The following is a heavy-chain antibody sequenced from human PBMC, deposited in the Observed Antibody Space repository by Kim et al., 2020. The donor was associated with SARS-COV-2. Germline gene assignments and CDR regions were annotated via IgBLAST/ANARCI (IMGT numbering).Heavy chain of an antibody. CDR3: VRDMSLLWHGEFDY. CDR1: GFTFSNYW. D-gene: IGHD3-10*01. CDR2: IKKDGSEA. Sequence: GGSLRLSCAASGFTFSNYWMAWVRQAPGKGLEWVANIKKDGSEANYVDSVKGRFTISRDNAKNSLYLQMNSLRAEDTAVYYCVRDMSLLWHGEFDYWGQGTLVTVSS. V-gene: IGHV3-7*03. J-gene: IGHJ4*02.